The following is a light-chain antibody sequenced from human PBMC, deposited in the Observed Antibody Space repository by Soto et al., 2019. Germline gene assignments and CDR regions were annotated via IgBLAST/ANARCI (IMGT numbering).Light chain of an antibody. V-gene: IGKV1-27*01. CDR2: GAS. Sequence: TLTTQTPSSLSASVGDRVTITCRASQAITNYLAWYQQKPGEVPKLLIYGASSLQSGVPSRFSGSGSGTDFTLTISSLQPEDVATYYCQKYNRVPLTFGGVTKV. J-gene: IGKJ4*01. CDR1: QAITNY. CDR3: QKYNRVPLT.